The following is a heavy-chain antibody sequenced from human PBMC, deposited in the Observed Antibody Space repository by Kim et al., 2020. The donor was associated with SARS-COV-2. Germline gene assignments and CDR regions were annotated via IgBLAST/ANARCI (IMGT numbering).Heavy chain of an antibody. D-gene: IGHD6-13*01. Sequence: DYAVAVKSRITINPDTSKNQFSLQLNSVTPEDTAVYYCAREMAAAGALDYWGQGTLVTVSS. CDR3: AREMAAAGALDY. J-gene: IGHJ4*02. V-gene: IGHV6-1*01.